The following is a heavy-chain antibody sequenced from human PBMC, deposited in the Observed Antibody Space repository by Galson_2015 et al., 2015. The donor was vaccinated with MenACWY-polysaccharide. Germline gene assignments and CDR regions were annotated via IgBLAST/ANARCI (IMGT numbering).Heavy chain of an antibody. CDR3: ARDSFGMDV. J-gene: IGHJ6*02. CDR2: TNTNTGNP. Sequence: SVKVSCKASGYTFISYAMNWVRQAPGQGLEWMGRTNTNTGNPMYAQGFTGRFVFSLDTSVSTAYLQISGLKAEDTAVYYCARDSFGMDVWGQGTTVTVSS. V-gene: IGHV7-4-1*02. CDR1: GYTFISYA.